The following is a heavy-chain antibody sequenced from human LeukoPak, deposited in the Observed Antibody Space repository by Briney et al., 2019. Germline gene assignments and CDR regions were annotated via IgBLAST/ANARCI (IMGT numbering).Heavy chain of an antibody. V-gene: IGHV3-23*01. CDR3: ARNTAYCGGDCYTFNY. Sequence: GGSLRLSCAASGFTFSSYAMSWVRQAPGKGLEWVSAISGSGGSTYYADSVKGRFTISRDNSKNTLYLQMNSLRAEDTAVYYCARNTAYCGGDCYTFNYWGQGTLVTVSS. CDR1: GFTFSSYA. CDR2: ISGSGGST. J-gene: IGHJ4*02. D-gene: IGHD2-21*02.